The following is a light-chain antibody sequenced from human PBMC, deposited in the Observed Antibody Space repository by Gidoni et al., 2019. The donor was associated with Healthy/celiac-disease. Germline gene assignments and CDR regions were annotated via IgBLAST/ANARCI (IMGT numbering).Light chain of an antibody. CDR2: AAN. J-gene: IGKJ1*01. CDR1: QIISSY. CDR3: QQSYSTLWM. Sequence: DIQLTQSPSSLSASVGDRVTITCRESQIISSYLNGYQHKPGKAPKLLIYAANSLQSGVPSRFRDSGSGTDFTLTISRGQPEELSTYYGQQSYSTLWMFGKGTKVEIK. V-gene: IGKV1-39*01.